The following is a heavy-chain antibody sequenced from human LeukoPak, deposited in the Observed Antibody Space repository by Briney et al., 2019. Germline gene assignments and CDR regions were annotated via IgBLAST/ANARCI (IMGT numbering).Heavy chain of an antibody. J-gene: IGHJ4*02. CDR1: GGSISSYY. D-gene: IGHD6-13*01. V-gene: IGHV4-59*01. Sequence: PTETLSLTCTVSGGSISSYYWSWIRQPPGKGLEWIGYIYYSGSTNYNPSLKSRVTISVDTSKNQFSLKLSSVTAADTAVYYCARYPLYSSSWYQEYYFDYWGQGTLVTVSS. CDR2: IYYSGST. CDR3: ARYPLYSSSWYQEYYFDY.